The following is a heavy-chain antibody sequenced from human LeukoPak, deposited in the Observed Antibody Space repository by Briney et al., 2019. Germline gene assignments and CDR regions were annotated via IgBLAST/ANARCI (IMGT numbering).Heavy chain of an antibody. Sequence: GGSLRLSCAASGFTFSDYWMHWVRQAPGRGLEWVANIKQDGSEKFYVDSVRGRFTISRDNAKNSLYLQMNSLRAEDTAVYYCARAMDVWGQGTTVTVSS. CDR2: IKQDGSEK. CDR1: GFTFSDYW. V-gene: IGHV3-7*03. J-gene: IGHJ6*02. CDR3: ARAMDV.